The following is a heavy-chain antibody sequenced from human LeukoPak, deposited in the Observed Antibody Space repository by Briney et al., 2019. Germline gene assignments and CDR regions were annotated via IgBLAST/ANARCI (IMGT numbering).Heavy chain of an antibody. V-gene: IGHV4-59*12. CDR2: IYYSGST. J-gene: IGHJ4*02. D-gene: IGHD3-10*01. CDR3: ARRKAYGSGSYYNANPFDY. CDR1: GGAISSYY. Sequence: PSETLSLTCTVSGGAISSYYWSWIRQPPGKGLEWSGYIYYSGSTNYNPSLRSRVTISVDKSKNQFSLKLTSVTAAETAVYYCARRKAYGSGSYYNANPFDYWGQGTLVTVSS.